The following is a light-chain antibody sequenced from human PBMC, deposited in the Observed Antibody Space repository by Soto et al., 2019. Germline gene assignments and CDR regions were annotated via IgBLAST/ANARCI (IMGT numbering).Light chain of an antibody. J-gene: IGLJ1*01. Sequence: QSALTQPASVFGSPGQSITISCTGTSSDVGGYNYVSWYQQHPGKAPKLMIYDVSNRPSGVSNRFSGSKSGNTASLTISGLQAEDEADYYCSSYTSSSTHYVFGTGTKVTVL. CDR3: SSYTSSSTHYV. V-gene: IGLV2-14*01. CDR2: DVS. CDR1: SSDVGGYNY.